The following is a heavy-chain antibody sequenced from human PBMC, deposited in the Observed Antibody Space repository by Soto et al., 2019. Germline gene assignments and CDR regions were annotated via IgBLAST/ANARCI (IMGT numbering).Heavy chain of an antibody. CDR1: GFTFSSYG. CDR3: ARDQDSSSSAHYYYAMDV. V-gene: IGHV3-33*01. J-gene: IGHJ6*02. D-gene: IGHD6-13*01. Sequence: QVQLVESGGGVVQPGRSLRLSCAASGFTFSSYGMHWVRQAPGEGLEWVALIWFDGNNKYYGDSVKGRFTISRDNSKNTLYLQMNSLRAEDTAMYYCARDQDSSSSAHYYYAMDVWGQGTTVTVSS. CDR2: IWFDGNNK.